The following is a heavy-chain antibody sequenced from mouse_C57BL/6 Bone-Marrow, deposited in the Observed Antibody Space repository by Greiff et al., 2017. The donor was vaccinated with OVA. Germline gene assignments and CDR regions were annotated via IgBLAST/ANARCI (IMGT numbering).Heavy chain of an antibody. D-gene: IGHD1-1*01. CDR1: GFTFSSYG. CDR3: ARHYYGSSYY. CDR2: ISSGGSYT. J-gene: IGHJ2*01. Sequence: EVQVVESGGDLVKPGGSLKLSCAASGFTFSSYGMSWVRQTPDKRLEWVATISSGGSYTYYPDSVKGRFTISRDNAKNTLYLKMSSLKSADTAMYYCARHYYGSSYYWGQGTTLTVSS. V-gene: IGHV5-6*01.